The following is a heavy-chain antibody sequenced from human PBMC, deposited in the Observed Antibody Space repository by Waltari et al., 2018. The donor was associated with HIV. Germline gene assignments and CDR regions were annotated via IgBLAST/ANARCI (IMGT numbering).Heavy chain of an antibody. CDR1: NASVNSDIYY. D-gene: IGHD1-26*01. Sequence: QVHLQESGPGLVKPSKTLSLTCAVSNASVNSDIYYWTWRRQAPGPGLEWLGYVYHSGTTNYNPSIKSRLTISIDTTRNFFARRLTSVTAADTAVYFCARGLGPRVSIHYFLDVWGQGTRVSV. CDR3: ARGLGPRVSIHYFLDV. CDR2: VYHSGTT. V-gene: IGHV4-61*03. J-gene: IGHJ1*01.